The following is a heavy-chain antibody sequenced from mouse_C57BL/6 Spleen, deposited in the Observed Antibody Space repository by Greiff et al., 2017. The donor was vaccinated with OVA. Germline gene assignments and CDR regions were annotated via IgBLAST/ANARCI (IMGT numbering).Heavy chain of an antibody. CDR2: IDPEDGET. V-gene: IGHV14-2*01. D-gene: IGHD2-1*01. CDR3: AVYGNYCYFDV. CDR1: GFKITDYY. J-gene: IGHJ1*03. Sequence: EVKLQQSGAELVKPGASVKLSCTASGFKITDYYMHWVKQRPEQGLEWIGRIDPEDGETKYAPKFPGKATITSDTSSNTAYLQLSSLTSEDTAVYYCAVYGNYCYFDVWGTGTTVTVSS.